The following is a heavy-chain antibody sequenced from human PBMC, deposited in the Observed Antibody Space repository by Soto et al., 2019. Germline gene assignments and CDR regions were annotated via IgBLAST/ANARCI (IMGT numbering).Heavy chain of an antibody. V-gene: IGHV2-5*02. Sequence: SGPTLVNPTQTLTLTCTFSGFSLSTSGVGVGWIRQPPGKALEWLALIYWDNDKRYSPSLKSRLTITKDTSKNQVVITMTNMDPVDTATYYCAHRPRQAHTGWSPNWFDPWGQGTLVTVSS. CDR1: GFSLSTSGVG. D-gene: IGHD6-19*01. J-gene: IGHJ5*02. CDR2: IYWDNDK. CDR3: AHRPRQAHTGWSPNWFDP.